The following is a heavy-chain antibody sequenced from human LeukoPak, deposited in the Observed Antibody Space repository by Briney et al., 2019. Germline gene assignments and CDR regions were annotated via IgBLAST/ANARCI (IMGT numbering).Heavy chain of an antibody. CDR3: ARTHIVVVTAIPRDWYFDL. D-gene: IGHD2-21*02. CDR2: INHSGST. J-gene: IGHJ2*01. Sequence: SETLSLTCAVYGGSFSGYYWSWIRQPPGKGLEWIGEINHSGSTNYNPSLKSRVTISVDTSKNQFPLKLSSVTAADTAVYYCARTHIVVVTAIPRDWYFDLWGRGTLVTVSS. CDR1: GGSFSGYY. V-gene: IGHV4-34*01.